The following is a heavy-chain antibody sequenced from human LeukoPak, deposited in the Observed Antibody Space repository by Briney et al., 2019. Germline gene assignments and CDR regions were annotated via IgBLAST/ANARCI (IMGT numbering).Heavy chain of an antibody. CDR1: GVSISSSNSY. CDR3: ARTRYKSPQYYYYYYMDV. CDR2: IYYSGST. Sequence: SETLSLTCTVSGVSISSSNSYWGWIRQPPGKGLEWIGSIYYSGSTYYNPSLKSRVTISVDTSKNRFSLKLSSVTAADTAVYYCARTRYKSPQYYYYYYMDVWGKGTTVTVSS. D-gene: IGHD1-14*01. V-gene: IGHV4-39*07. J-gene: IGHJ6*03.